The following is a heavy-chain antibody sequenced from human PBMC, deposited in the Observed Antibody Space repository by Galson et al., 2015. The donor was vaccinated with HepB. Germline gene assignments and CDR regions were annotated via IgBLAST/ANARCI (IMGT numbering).Heavy chain of an antibody. CDR3: ARGPRYYYDSSGPGYFDY. D-gene: IGHD3-22*01. CDR1: GFTVSSNY. CDR2: IYSGTST. Sequence: SLRLSCAASGFTVSSNYMSWVRQAPGKGLEWVSIIYSGTSTYYADSVRGRFTISRHNFKNTLYLQMNSPRAEDTAVYYCARGPRYYYDSSGPGYFDYWGQGTLVTVSP. V-gene: IGHV3-53*04. J-gene: IGHJ4*02.